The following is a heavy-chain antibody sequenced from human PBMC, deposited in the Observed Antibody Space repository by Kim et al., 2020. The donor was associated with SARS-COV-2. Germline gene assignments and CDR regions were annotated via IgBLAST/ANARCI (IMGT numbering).Heavy chain of an antibody. V-gene: IGHV3-30*18. D-gene: IGHD3-10*01. CDR1: GFTFSSYG. CDR2: ISYDGSNK. Sequence: GGSLRLSCAASGFTFSSYGMHWVRQAPGKGLEWVAVISYDGSNKYYADSVKGRFTISRDNSKNTLYLQMNSLRAEDTAVYYCAKDASLLWFGELYYWGQGTLVTVSS. CDR3: AKDASLLWFGELYY. J-gene: IGHJ4*02.